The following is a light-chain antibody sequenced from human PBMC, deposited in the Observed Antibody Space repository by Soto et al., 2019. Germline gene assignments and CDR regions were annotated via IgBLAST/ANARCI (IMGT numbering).Light chain of an antibody. J-gene: IGLJ1*01. CDR1: KLGDKY. CDR2: QDS. CDR3: QAWHSSLH. Sequence: SYELTQPPSVSVSPGQTASITCSGDKLGDKYACWYQQKPGQSPVLVIYQDSKRPSGIPERFSGSNSGNTATLTISGTQAMDEADYYCQAWHSSLHFGTGTKLTVL. V-gene: IGLV3-1*01.